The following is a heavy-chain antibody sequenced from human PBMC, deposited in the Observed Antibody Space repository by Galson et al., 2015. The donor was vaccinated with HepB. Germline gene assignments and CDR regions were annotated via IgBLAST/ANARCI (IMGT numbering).Heavy chain of an antibody. D-gene: IGHD2-2*01. CDR3: ARKYCSSTSCYGPTSYFDY. Sequence: PALVKPTQTLTLTCTFSGFSLSTSGVGVGWIRQPPGKALEWLALIYWDDDKRYSPSLKSRLTITKDTSKNQVVLTMTNMDPVDTATYYCARKYCSSTSCYGPTSYFDYWGQGTLVTVSS. V-gene: IGHV2-5*02. J-gene: IGHJ4*02. CDR1: GFSLSTSGVG. CDR2: IYWDDDK.